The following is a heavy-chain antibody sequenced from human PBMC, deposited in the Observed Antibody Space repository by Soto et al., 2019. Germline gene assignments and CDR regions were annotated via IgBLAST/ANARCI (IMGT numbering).Heavy chain of an antibody. Sequence: GGSLRLSCAASGFTVSSNYMSWVRQAPGKGLEWVSVIDSGGSTYYADAEKGRITISRDNSKNKLYLQMNSRRGEDTAVYYCARESSSGTDDAFDIWGQGTMVTVSS. CDR1: GFTVSSNY. CDR3: ARESSSGTDDAFDI. CDR2: IDSGGST. V-gene: IGHV3-66*02. D-gene: IGHD6-6*01. J-gene: IGHJ3*02.